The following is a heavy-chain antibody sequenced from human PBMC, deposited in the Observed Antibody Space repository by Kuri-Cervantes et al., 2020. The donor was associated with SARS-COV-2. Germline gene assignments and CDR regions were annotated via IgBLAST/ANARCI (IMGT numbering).Heavy chain of an antibody. CDR2: INSDGSST. Sequence: GGSLRLSCAASGFTFSSYAMHWVRQAPGEGLVWVSRINSDGSSTSYADSVKGRFTISRDNAKNTLYLQMNSLRAGDTAVYYCAREFVPGDFDLWGRGTLVTVSS. J-gene: IGHJ2*01. V-gene: IGHV3-74*01. D-gene: IGHD3-10*01. CDR1: GFTFSSYA. CDR3: AREFVPGDFDL.